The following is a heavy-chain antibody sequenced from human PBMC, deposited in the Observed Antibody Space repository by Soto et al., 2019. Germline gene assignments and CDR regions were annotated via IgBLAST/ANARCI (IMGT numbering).Heavy chain of an antibody. CDR3: ARLKQDYAVA. J-gene: IGHJ5*02. CDR1: GGTFSSYA. Sequence: SVKVSCKASGGTFSSYAISWVRQAPGQGLEWMGGIIPIFGTANYAQKFQGRVTITADESTSTAYMELSSLRSEDTAAYYWARLKQDYAVAWGQGTLVTVSS. V-gene: IGHV1-69*13. D-gene: IGHD3-16*01. CDR2: IIPIFGTA.